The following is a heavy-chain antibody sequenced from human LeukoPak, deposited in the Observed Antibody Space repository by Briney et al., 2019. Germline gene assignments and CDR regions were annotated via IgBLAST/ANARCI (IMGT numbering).Heavy chain of an antibody. CDR3: ARGEDYCSSTSCPKTLDY. J-gene: IGHJ4*02. CDR2: ISSSSNYI. D-gene: IGHD2-2*01. Sequence: GGSLRLSCGASGFTFSSYNLNWVRQAPGKGLEWVSSISSSSNYIYYADSLKGRFTISRDNAKNSLYLQMNSLRAEDTAVYYCARGEDYCSSTSCPKTLDYWGQGTLVTVSS. V-gene: IGHV3-21*01. CDR1: GFTFSSYN.